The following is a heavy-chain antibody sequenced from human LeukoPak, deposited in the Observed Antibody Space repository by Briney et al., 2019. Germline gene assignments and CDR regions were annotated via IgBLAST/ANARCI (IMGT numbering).Heavy chain of an antibody. J-gene: IGHJ4*02. CDR2: IYHSGST. V-gene: IGHV4-4*02. D-gene: IGHD5-12*01. CDR3: ASALGYDYFDY. CDR1: GGSISSSNW. Sequence: SETLSLTCAVSGGSISSSNWWSWVRQPPGKGLEWIGEIYHSGSTNYNPYLKSRVTISVDKSKNQFSLKLSSVTAADTAVYYCASALGYDYFDYWGQGTLVTVSS.